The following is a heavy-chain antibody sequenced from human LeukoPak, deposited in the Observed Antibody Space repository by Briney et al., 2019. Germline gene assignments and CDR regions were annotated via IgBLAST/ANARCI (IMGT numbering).Heavy chain of an antibody. J-gene: IGHJ4*02. Sequence: PSETLSLTCTVSGGSISSGGYYWSWIRQHPGKGLEWIGYIYYSGSTYYNPSLKSRVTISVDTSKNQFSLKLSSVTAADTAVYYCARVNKWGYQLLYYFDYWGQGTLVTVSS. D-gene: IGHD2-2*01. CDR2: IYYSGST. CDR1: GGSISSGGYY. CDR3: ARVNKWGYQLLYYFDY. V-gene: IGHV4-31*03.